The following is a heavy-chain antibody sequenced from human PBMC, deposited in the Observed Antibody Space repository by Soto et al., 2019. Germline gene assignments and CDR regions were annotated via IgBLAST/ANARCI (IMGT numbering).Heavy chain of an antibody. CDR3: ASHDDAFEI. CDR2: INPSGGST. V-gene: IGHV1-46*01. Sequence: QVQLVQSGAEVKKPGASVKVSCKASGYTFTSYYMHWVRQAPGQGLEWMGIINPSGGSTSYAQKFQGRVTMIRDTSTSTVYMELISLRSEDTAVYDVASHDDAFEIWGQGTMVTVSS. J-gene: IGHJ3*02. CDR1: GYTFTSYY.